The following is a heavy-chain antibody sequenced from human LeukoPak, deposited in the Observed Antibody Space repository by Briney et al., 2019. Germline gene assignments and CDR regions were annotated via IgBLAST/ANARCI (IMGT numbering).Heavy chain of an antibody. CDR2: IQSDGSST. J-gene: IGHJ4*02. CDR1: GFTFSSYW. CDR3: ARSDNFDF. V-gene: IGHV3-74*01. D-gene: IGHD3-9*01. Sequence: SGGSLRLSCAASGFTFSSYWMHWLRQVPGKGLVWVSRIQSDGSSTHYADSVKGRFTISRDNAKNTLYLQMSSLRAEDTAVYYCARSDNFDFWGQGTLVIVSS.